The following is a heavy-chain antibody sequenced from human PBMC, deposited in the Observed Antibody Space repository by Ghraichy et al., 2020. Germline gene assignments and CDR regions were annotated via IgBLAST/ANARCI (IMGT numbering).Heavy chain of an antibody. CDR1: GFTFSSYE. V-gene: IGHV3-48*03. CDR2: ISSSGNTI. D-gene: IGHD6-19*01. CDR3: ARGGPMYSSGWEGFGIYYYYGMDV. J-gene: IGHJ6*02. Sequence: LSLTCAASGFTFSSYEMNWVRQAPGKGLEWVSYISSSGNTIYYADSVKGRFTISRDNAKNSLYLQMNSLRAEDTAVYYCARGGPMYSSGWEGFGIYYYYGMDVWGQGTTVTVSS.